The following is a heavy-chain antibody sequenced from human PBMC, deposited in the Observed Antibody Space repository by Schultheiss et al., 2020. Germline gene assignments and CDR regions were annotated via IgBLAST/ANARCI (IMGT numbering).Heavy chain of an antibody. CDR2: IYYSGST. D-gene: IGHD6-19*01. CDR3: ARGEWLGL. Sequence: SQTLSLTCTVSGGSISSYYWSWIRQPPGKGLEWIGYIYYSGSTNYNPSLKSRVTISVDTSKNQFSLKLSSVTAADTAVYYCARGEWLGLWGQGTLVTVSS. V-gene: IGHV4-59*08. J-gene: IGHJ4*02. CDR1: GGSISSYY.